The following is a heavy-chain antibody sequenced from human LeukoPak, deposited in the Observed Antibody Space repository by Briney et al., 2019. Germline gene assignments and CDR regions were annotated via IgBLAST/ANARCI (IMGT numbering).Heavy chain of an antibody. D-gene: IGHD3-10*02. CDR3: ALLFSGSYFPLRYYYYMDV. J-gene: IGHJ6*03. Sequence: GGSLRPSCAPSGFTPSSYEMNWVRQAPGKGLEWVSYISRSGSTIYYADSVKGRFTISRDNAKNSLYLQMNSLRAEDTAVYYCALLFSGSYFPLRYYYYMDVWGKGTTVTISS. V-gene: IGHV3-48*03. CDR1: GFTPSSYE. CDR2: ISRSGSTI.